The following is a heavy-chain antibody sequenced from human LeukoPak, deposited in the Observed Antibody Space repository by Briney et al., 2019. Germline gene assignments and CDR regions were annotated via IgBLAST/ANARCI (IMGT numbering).Heavy chain of an antibody. D-gene: IGHD6-13*01. J-gene: IGHJ4*02. CDR3: ARCPRLADPPTN. Sequence: ASVKVSCKASGDTFINYGICWVRQAPGQGLEWMGWIDPYNGNANYAQKFQGRVTMTTDTSTTIAYMELRTLRSDDTAVYYCARCPRLADPPTNWGQGTLVTVSS. CDR2: IDPYNGNA. V-gene: IGHV1-18*01. CDR1: GDTFINYG.